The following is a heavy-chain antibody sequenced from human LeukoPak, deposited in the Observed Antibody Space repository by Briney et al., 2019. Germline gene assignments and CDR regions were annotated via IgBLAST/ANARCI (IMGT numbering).Heavy chain of an antibody. Sequence: GGSLRLSCAASGFTFSSHAMHWVRQAPRKGLEYVSAISSNGGSTYYANSVKGRFTISRDNSKNTLYLQMGSLRAEDMAVYYCARDQSSGGSFEDAFDIWGQGTMVTVSS. D-gene: IGHD2-15*01. CDR2: ISSNGGST. CDR3: ARDQSSGGSFEDAFDI. J-gene: IGHJ3*02. V-gene: IGHV3-64*01. CDR1: GFTFSSHA.